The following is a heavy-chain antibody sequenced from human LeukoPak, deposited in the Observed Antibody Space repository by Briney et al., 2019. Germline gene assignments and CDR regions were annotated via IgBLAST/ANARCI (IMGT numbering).Heavy chain of an antibody. CDR3: ARDFPGSGLDY. D-gene: IGHD3-10*01. CDR2: ISSTGSTI. Sequence: GGSLRLSCAASGFTFSSYETNWVRQAPGKGLEWVSYISSTGSTIYYADSMKGRFTISRDNAKNSLYLQMNSLRAEDTAVYYCARDFPGSGLDYWGQGTLVTVSS. J-gene: IGHJ4*02. CDR1: GFTFSSYE. V-gene: IGHV3-48*03.